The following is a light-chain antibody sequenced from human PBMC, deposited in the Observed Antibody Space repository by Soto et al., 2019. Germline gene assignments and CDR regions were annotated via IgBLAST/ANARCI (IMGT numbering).Light chain of an antibody. J-gene: IGKJ4*01. CDR2: GAS. Sequence: EIVLMQSPGTLSLSPGERATLSCRASEIVTGAWLTWYQQKPDQAPRLLIYGASSRATGIPDRFSGSGSGAYFTFIISRLEVEDSVVYYCQQYDGSVLTFGGGTKVEIK. V-gene: IGKV3-20*01. CDR3: QQYDGSVLT. CDR1: EIVTGAW.